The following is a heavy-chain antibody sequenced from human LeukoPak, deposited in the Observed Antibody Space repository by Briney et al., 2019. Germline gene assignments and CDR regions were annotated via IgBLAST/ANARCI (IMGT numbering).Heavy chain of an antibody. CDR3: ARGLSCSSTSCYFRNWFDP. J-gene: IGHJ5*02. D-gene: IGHD2-2*01. Sequence: PGGSLRLSCAASGFTFSDYYMSWIRQAPGKGLEWVSYISSSGSTIYYADSVKGRFTISRDNAKNSLYLQMNSLRAEDTAVYYCARGLSCSSTSCYFRNWFDPWGQGTLVTVSS. CDR1: GFTFSDYY. V-gene: IGHV3-11*01. CDR2: ISSSGSTI.